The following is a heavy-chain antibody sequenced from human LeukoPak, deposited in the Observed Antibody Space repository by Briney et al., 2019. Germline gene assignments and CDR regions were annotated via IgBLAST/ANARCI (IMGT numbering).Heavy chain of an antibody. J-gene: IGHJ6*02. D-gene: IGHD3-16*01. V-gene: IGHV3-7*03. CDR1: GFTFSSYW. CDR3: ARGGGLDV. CDR2: INHNGNVS. Sequence: GGSLRLSCAASGFTFSSYWMNWARQAPGKELEWVASINHNGNVSYYVDSVKGRFTISRDNAKNSLYLQMSNLRAEDTAVYFCARGGGLDVWGQGATVTVSS.